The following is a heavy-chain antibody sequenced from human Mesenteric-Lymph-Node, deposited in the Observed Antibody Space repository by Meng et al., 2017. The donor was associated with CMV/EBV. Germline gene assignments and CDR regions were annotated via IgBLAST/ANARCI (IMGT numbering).Heavy chain of an antibody. CDR1: GFTFDAYG. Sequence: ETLSLTCAASGFTFDAYGMSWVRQVPGKGLEWVSGINWTGGSTGYAASVKGRFTISRDNAKKSLYLQMNSLTAEDTALYYCARVKVKGEGITWYEQRYFYYGLDVWGPGTTVTVSS. CDR2: INWTGGST. CDR3: ARVKVKGEGITWYEQRYFYYGLDV. D-gene: IGHD6-13*01. V-gene: IGHV3-20*04. J-gene: IGHJ6*02.